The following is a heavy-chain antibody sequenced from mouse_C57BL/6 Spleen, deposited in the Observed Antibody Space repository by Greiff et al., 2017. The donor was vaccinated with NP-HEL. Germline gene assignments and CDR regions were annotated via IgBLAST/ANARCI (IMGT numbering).Heavy chain of an antibody. J-gene: IGHJ2*01. CDR3: ELGRTDYCDY. CDR1: GYTFTSYW. D-gene: IGHD4-1*01. Sequence: VQLQQSGAELVKPGASVKLSCKASGYTFTSYWMQWVKQRHGQGLEWIGEIDPCDSYTNSNQKFKGKATLTLDTSSSTAYMQLSSLTSEDSAVYYCELGRTDYCDYCDQGTTLTVSS. V-gene: IGHV1-50*01. CDR2: IDPCDSYT.